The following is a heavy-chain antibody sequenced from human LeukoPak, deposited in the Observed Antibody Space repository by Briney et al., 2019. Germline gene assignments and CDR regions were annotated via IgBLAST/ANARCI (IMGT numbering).Heavy chain of an antibody. V-gene: IGHV4-39*07. D-gene: IGHD5-12*01. CDR1: GGSISSSSYY. CDR2: IYYSGST. J-gene: IGHJ4*02. CDR3: ARDPQLRLFDY. Sequence: PSETLSLTCTVSGGSISSSSYYWGWIRQPPGKGLGWIGSIYYSGSTYYNPSLKSRVTISVDTSKNQFSLKLSSVTAADTAVYYCARDPQLRLFDYWGQGTLVTVSS.